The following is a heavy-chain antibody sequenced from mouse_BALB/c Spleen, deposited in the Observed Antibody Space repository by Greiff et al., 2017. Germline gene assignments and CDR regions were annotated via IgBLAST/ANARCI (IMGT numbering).Heavy chain of an antibody. J-gene: IGHJ2*01. CDR1: GYSITSDYA. CDR2: ISYSGST. CDR3: AREDFTTALFDY. Sequence: EVKLMESGPGLVKPSQSLSLTCTVTGYSITSDYAWNWIRQFPGNKLEWMGYISYSGSTSYNPSLKSRISITRDTSKNQFFLQLNSVTTEDTATYYCAREDFTTALFDYWGQGTTLTVSS. D-gene: IGHD1-2*01. V-gene: IGHV3-2*02.